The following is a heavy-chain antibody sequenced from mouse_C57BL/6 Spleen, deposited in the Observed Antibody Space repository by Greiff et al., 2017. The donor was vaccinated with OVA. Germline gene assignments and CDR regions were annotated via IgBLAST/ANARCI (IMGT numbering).Heavy chain of an antibody. CDR2: LDPENGDT. J-gene: IGHJ1*03. V-gene: IGHV14-4*01. CDR3: TTPPITTVVAADV. CDR1: GFNIKDDY. Sequence: EVQLQQSGAELVRPGASVKLSCTASGFNIKDDYMHWVKQRPEQGLEWIGWLDPENGDTEYASKFQGKVTITADTSSNTAYLQLSSLTSEDTAVYYCTTPPITTVVAADVWGTGTTVTVSS. D-gene: IGHD1-1*01.